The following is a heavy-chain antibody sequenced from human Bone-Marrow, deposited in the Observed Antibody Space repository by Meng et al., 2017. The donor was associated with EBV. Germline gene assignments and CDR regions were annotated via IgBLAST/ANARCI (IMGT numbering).Heavy chain of an antibody. Sequence: EVQLLESGGGLVQPGGSVRLSVAASGFTFSSYAMSWVRQAPGKGLEWVSAISGSGGSTYYADSVKGRFTISRDNSKNTLYLQMNSLRAEDTAVYYCAKRAYGSGSYYEWFDPWGQGTLVTVAS. D-gene: IGHD3-10*01. CDR2: ISGSGGST. CDR3: AKRAYGSGSYYEWFDP. V-gene: IGHV3-23*01. CDR1: GFTFSSYA. J-gene: IGHJ5*02.